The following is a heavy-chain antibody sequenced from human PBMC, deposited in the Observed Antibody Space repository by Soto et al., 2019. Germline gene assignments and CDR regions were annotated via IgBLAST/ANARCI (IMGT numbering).Heavy chain of an antibody. D-gene: IGHD3-10*01. V-gene: IGHV3-30*18. CDR2: ISYDGSNK. CDR3: AKGFLWFGEFSAAFDI. Sequence: GGSLRLSCADSGVTFSSYGMHGVRQAPGKGLEWVAVISYDGSNKYYADSVKGRFTISRDNSKNTLYLQMNSLRAEDTAVYYCAKGFLWFGEFSAAFDIWGQGTMVTVS. J-gene: IGHJ3*02. CDR1: GVTFSSYG.